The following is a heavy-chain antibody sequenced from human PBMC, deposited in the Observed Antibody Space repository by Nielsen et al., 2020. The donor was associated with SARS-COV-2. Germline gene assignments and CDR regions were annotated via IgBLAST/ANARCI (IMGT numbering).Heavy chain of an antibody. Sequence: LRLSCAVSGGSISSGGYSWSWIRQPPGKGLEWIGYIYHSGRTYYNPSLKSRVTISVDRSKSQFSLKLSSVTAADTAVYYCARGGRITFGGADDAFDIWGQGTMVTVSS. J-gene: IGHJ3*02. CDR2: IYHSGRT. CDR1: GGSISSGGYS. D-gene: IGHD3-16*01. CDR3: ARGGRITFGGADDAFDI. V-gene: IGHV4-30-2*01.